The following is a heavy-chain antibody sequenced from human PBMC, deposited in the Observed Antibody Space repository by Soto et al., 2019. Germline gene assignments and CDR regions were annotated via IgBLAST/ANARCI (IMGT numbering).Heavy chain of an antibody. CDR3: ATSFNYYYSSGYYIYAFDI. Sequence: QVQLVQSGAEVKKPGSSVKVSCKASGGTFSSYAISWVRQAPGQGLEWMGGIIPICGTANYAQKFQGRVTITADESTSTAYMDLSSLRSDDTAVYYCATSFNYYYSSGYYIYAFDIWGQGTMVTVSS. CDR2: IIPICGTA. V-gene: IGHV1-69*01. CDR1: GGTFSSYA. J-gene: IGHJ3*02. D-gene: IGHD3-22*01.